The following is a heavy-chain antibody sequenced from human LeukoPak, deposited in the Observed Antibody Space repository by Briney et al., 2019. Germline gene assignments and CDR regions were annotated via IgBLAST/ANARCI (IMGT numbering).Heavy chain of an antibody. J-gene: IGHJ3*02. CDR3: ATLPRDGYNRDAFDI. CDR1: GGSLSSYY. V-gene: IGHV4-59*08. CDR2: IYYSGST. D-gene: IGHD5-24*01. Sequence: SETLSLTCTVSGGSLSSYYWSWIRQPPGKGLEWIGYIYYSGSTNYNPSLKSRVTISVDTSKNQFSLKLSSVTAADTAVYYCATLPRDGYNRDAFDIWGQGTMVTVSS.